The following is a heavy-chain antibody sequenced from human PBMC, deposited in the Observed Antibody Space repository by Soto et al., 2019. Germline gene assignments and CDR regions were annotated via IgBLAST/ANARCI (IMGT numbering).Heavy chain of an antibody. Sequence: QVKLVQSGAEVKKPGASVKVSCKASGYTFTSYDINWVRQATGQGLEWMGWMNLDSGNTGYAQKIQGRVTMTTHTSISITYMELSSRRSDDTAVYYSARGAVDPWGQGTKVTVCS. CDR3: ARGAVDP. CDR2: MNLDSGNT. V-gene: IGHV1-8*01. D-gene: IGHD2-15*01. J-gene: IGHJ5*02. CDR1: GYTFTSYD.